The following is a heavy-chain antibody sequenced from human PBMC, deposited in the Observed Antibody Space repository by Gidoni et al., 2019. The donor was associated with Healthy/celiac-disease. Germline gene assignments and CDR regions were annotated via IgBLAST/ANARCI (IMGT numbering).Heavy chain of an antibody. CDR3: AHRSLGWVDY. J-gene: IGHJ4*02. D-gene: IGHD3-16*01. V-gene: IGHV2-5*01. CDR1: GFSLSTRGVG. CDR2: IYWNDDK. Sequence: QITLKDSGPPLFKPTQTLTLTFTFSGFSLSTRGVGVGWIRQPPGKALEWLALIYWNDDKRYSPSLKSRLTITKDTSKNQVVLTMTNMDPVDTATYYCAHRSLGWVDYWGQGTLVTVSS.